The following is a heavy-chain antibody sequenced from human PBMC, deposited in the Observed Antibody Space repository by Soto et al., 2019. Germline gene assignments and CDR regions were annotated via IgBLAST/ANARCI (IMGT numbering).Heavy chain of an antibody. J-gene: IGHJ4*02. D-gene: IGHD5-18*01. CDR3: ASSGYKYGPFDY. V-gene: IGHV3-53*01. CDR2: IYSGGST. Sequence: EVQLVESGGGLIQPGGSLRLSCAASGFTVSSNYMSWVRQAPGKGLEWVSVIYSGGSTYYADSVKGRFTISRDNSKNTLYLKMDSLRAADTAVYDWASSGYKYGPFDYWGQGTLVTVSS. CDR1: GFTVSSNY.